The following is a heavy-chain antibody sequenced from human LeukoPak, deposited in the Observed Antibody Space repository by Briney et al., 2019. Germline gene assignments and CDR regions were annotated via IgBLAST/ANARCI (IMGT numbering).Heavy chain of an antibody. D-gene: IGHD6-13*01. CDR3: AREVAAAGDFDY. CDR1: GGSISSYY. Sequence: SSETPSLTCTVSGGSISSYYWSWIRQPPGKGVEWIGYIYYSGSTNYNPSLKSRVTISVDTSKNQFSLKLSSVTAADTAVYYCAREVAAAGDFDYWGQGTLVTVSS. V-gene: IGHV4-59*01. CDR2: IYYSGST. J-gene: IGHJ4*02.